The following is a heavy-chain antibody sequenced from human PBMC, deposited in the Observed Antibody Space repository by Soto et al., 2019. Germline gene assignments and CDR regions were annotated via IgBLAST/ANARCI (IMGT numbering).Heavy chain of an antibody. CDR1: GGPLSSGGYS. CDR2: IYHSGST. J-gene: IGHJ4*02. CDR3: ARVDTAMVTLDY. Sequence: PSETLSPPCAVSGGPLSSGGYSWSWVRQPPGKGVEWIGYIYHSGSTYYTPSLKSRVTISVDRSKNQFSLKLSSVTAADTAVYYCARVDTAMVTLDYWGQGTLVTVSS. D-gene: IGHD5-18*01. V-gene: IGHV4-30-2*01.